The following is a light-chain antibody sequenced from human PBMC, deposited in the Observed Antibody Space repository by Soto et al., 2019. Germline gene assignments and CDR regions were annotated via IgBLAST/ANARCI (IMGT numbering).Light chain of an antibody. Sequence: DIQMTQSPSTLSASVGDRVTITCRASQSISSWLAWYQQKPGKAPKLLIYKASSLESGVPSRFSGSGSGTEFNLTISSLQPDDFATYYCQQYNSQRTFGQGTKVEIK. V-gene: IGKV1-5*03. CDR1: QSISSW. J-gene: IGKJ1*01. CDR2: KAS. CDR3: QQYNSQRT.